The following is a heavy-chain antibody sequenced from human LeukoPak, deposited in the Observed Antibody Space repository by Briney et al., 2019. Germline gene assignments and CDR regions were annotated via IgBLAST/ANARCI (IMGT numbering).Heavy chain of an antibody. J-gene: IGHJ5*02. V-gene: IGHV4-4*02. CDR2: IYHSGST. CDR1: GGSISSSNW. Sequence: PSETLSLTCAVSGGSISSSNWWSWVRQPPGKGLEWIGEIYHSGSTNYNPSLKSRVTISVDKSKNQFSLKLSSVTAADTAVYYCAREVVPAAMGNWFDPWGQGTLVTVSS. CDR3: AREVVPAAMGNWFDP. D-gene: IGHD2-2*01.